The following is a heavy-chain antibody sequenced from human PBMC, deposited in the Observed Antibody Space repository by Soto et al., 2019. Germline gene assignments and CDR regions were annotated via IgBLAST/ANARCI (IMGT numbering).Heavy chain of an antibody. J-gene: IGHJ4*02. V-gene: IGHV3-23*01. CDR3: ARRTADRNFDY. D-gene: IGHD3-22*01. CDR1: GFVFSNYG. Sequence: EVQLLESGGGLVQPGGSLRLSCAASGFVFSNYGMTWVRQAPGKGLEWVSTVSENGDYTSYADSVKGRFTISRVNSKNTLYVQMKSLRAENTAVYYCARRTADRNFDYWGQGTLVTVSS. CDR2: VSENGDYT.